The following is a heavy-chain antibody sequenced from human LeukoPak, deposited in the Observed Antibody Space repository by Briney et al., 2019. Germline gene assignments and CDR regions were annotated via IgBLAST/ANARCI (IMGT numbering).Heavy chain of an antibody. J-gene: IGHJ3*02. V-gene: IGHV5-51*01. Sequence: GESLKISCKGSGYTFTTYWIGWVRQMPGKGLEWMGIIYPGDSDTRYSPSFQGQVTISADKSISTAYLQWSSLKASDTAMYYCARRTTPIITPGAFDIWGQGTMVTVTS. D-gene: IGHD4-23*01. CDR2: IYPGDSDT. CDR3: ARRTTPIITPGAFDI. CDR1: GYTFTTYW.